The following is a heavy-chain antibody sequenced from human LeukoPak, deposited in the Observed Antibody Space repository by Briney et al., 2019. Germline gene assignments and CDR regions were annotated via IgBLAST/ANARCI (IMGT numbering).Heavy chain of an antibody. J-gene: IGHJ4*02. CDR2: ISSSSSYI. CDR3: ARGKYDSSGYDY. CDR1: GFTFSSYS. Sequence: GGSLRLSCAASGFTFSSYSINWVRQAPGKGLEWVSSISSSSSYIYYADSVKGRFTISRDNAKNSLYLQMNSLRAEDTAVYYCARGKYDSSGYDYWGQGTLVTVSS. V-gene: IGHV3-21*01. D-gene: IGHD3-22*01.